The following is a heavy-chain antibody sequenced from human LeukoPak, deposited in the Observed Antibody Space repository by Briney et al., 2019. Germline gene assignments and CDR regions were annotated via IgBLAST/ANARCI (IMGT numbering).Heavy chain of an antibody. V-gene: IGHV3-23*01. Sequence: GGSLRLSCAASGFTFSSYDMSLVRQAPGKGLEWVSAISGSGGSTYYADSVKGRFTISRDNSKNTLYLQMNSLRAEDTAVYYCAKDLSASSRWYYFDYWGQGTLVTVSS. D-gene: IGHD6-13*01. CDR2: ISGSGGST. J-gene: IGHJ4*02. CDR1: GFTFSSYD. CDR3: AKDLSASSRWYYFDY.